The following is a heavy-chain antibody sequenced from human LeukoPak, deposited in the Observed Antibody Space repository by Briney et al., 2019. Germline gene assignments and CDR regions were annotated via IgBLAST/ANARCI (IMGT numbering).Heavy chain of an antibody. J-gene: IGHJ4*02. Sequence: PGGSLRLSCAASGFTFSSYAMSRVRQAPGKGLEWVSAISGSGGSTYYADSVKGRFTISRDNSKNTLYLQMNSLRAEDTAVYYCAKDVGYDILTGYYEPYFDYWGQGTLVTVSS. CDR3: AKDVGYDILTGYYEPYFDY. V-gene: IGHV3-23*01. CDR1: GFTFSSYA. CDR2: ISGSGGST. D-gene: IGHD3-9*01.